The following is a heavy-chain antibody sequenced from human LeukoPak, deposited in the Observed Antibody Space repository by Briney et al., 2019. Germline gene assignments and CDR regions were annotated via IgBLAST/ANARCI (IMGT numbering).Heavy chain of an antibody. D-gene: IGHD3-3*01. CDR1: GFTFSSYW. Sequence: SGGSLRLSCAASGFTFSSYWMHWVRQAPGKGLVWVSLINSDGSSTLYADSVKGRFTISRDNAKNTLYLQMNSLRAEDTAVYYCARGLTIFGVVNDAFDIWGQGTMVTVSS. V-gene: IGHV3-74*01. J-gene: IGHJ3*02. CDR2: INSDGSST. CDR3: ARGLTIFGVVNDAFDI.